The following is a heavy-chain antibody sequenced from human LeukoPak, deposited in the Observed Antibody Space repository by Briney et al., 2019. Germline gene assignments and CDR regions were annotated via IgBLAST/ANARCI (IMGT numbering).Heavy chain of an antibody. J-gene: IGHJ6*03. V-gene: IGHV1-8*03. CDR1: GYTFTSYD. CDR2: MNPNSGNT. Sequence: ASVKVSCKASGYTFTSYDINWVRQATGQGLEWMGWMNPNSGNTGYAQKFQGRVTITRNTSISTAYMELSSLRSEDTAVYYCARGRVAAHNYYMDVWGKGTTVTVSS. CDR3: ARGRVAAHNYYMDV. D-gene: IGHD2-15*01.